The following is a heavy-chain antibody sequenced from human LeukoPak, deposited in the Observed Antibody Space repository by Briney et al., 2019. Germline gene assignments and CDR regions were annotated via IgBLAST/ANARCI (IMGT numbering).Heavy chain of an antibody. Sequence: SGGSLRLSCAASGFTVSSNYMSWVRQAPGKGLEWVSIIYGGGSTYYADSVKGRFTISRDNSRNTVYLQMNSLRADDTAVYYCAREYGQSNYYFDSWGQGTLVTVSS. D-gene: IGHD6-6*01. CDR3: AREYGQSNYYFDS. V-gene: IGHV3-66*02. J-gene: IGHJ4*02. CDR2: IYGGGST. CDR1: GFTVSSNY.